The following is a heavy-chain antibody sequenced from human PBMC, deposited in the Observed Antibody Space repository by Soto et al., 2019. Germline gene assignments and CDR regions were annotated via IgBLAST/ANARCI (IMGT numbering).Heavy chain of an antibody. V-gene: IGHV4-34*01. Sequence: QVQLQQWGAGLLKPSETLSLTCAVYGGSFSGYYWSWIRQPPGKGLEWIGEINHSGSTNYNPSLKSRVTISVDTSKNQFSLKLSSVTAADTAVYYCARGSLYNWNHRSWFDPWGQGTLVTVSS. D-gene: IGHD1-20*01. J-gene: IGHJ5*02. CDR3: ARGSLYNWNHRSWFDP. CDR2: INHSGST. CDR1: GGSFSGYY.